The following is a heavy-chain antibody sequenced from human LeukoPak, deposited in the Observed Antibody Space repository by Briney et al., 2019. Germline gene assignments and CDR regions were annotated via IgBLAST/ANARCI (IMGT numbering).Heavy chain of an antibody. CDR3: ARHVASYYYMDV. CDR2: IYASGTT. Sequence: SETLSLTCTVAGGSTSTYFWSWIRQPPGRGLEWIRFIYASGTTSHNPSLKSRVSISIDTSNNQFSLKLTSVTAADTAVYYCARHVASYYYMDVWGKGTTVTVSS. CDR1: GGSTSTYF. V-gene: IGHV4-4*09. J-gene: IGHJ6*03. D-gene: IGHD4/OR15-4a*01.